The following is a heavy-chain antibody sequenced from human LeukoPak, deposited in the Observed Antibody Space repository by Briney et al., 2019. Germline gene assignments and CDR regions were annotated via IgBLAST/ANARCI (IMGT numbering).Heavy chain of an antibody. Sequence: ASVKVSCKASGYTFTSYGISWVRQAPGQGLEWMGWINTNTGNPTYAQGFTGRFVFSLDTSVSTAYLQISSLKAEDTAVYYCAKGYYDSSGYSYYFDYWGQGTLVTVSS. D-gene: IGHD3-22*01. CDR3: AKGYYDSSGYSYYFDY. V-gene: IGHV7-4-1*02. CDR2: INTNTGNP. CDR1: GYTFTSYG. J-gene: IGHJ4*02.